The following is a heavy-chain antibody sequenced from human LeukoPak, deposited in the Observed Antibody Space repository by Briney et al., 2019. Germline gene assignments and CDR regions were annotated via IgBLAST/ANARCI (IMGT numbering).Heavy chain of an antibody. CDR2: LPPDELGI. CDR1: GFTFTNYW. Sequence: GGSLRLSCAASGFTFTNYWMHWVRQAPGMGLVWVSRLPPDELGIIYADSVKGRSTVSRDNAKNTVYLQMNNLRVDDTAMYYCVGTIASRGSEYWGQGALVTVSS. V-gene: IGHV3-74*01. CDR3: VGTIASRGSEY. D-gene: IGHD6-6*01. J-gene: IGHJ4*02.